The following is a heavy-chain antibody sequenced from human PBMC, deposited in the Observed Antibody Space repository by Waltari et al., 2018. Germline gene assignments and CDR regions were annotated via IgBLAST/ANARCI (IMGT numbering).Heavy chain of an antibody. CDR3: ARSRRTIVGATAGVNYYYGMDV. CDR1: GGSFSGYY. D-gene: IGHD1-26*01. J-gene: IGHJ6*02. CDR2: INHSGST. V-gene: IGHV4-34*01. Sequence: QVQLQQWGAGLLKPSETLSLTCAVYGGSFSGYYWSWIRQPPGTGREWIGEINHSGSTNYNPSLKSRVTISVDTSKNQFSLKLSSVTAADTAVYYCARSRRTIVGATAGVNYYYGMDVWGQGTTVTVSS.